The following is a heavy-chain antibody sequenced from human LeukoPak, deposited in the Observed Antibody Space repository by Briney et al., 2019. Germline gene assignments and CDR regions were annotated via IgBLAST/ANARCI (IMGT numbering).Heavy chain of an antibody. V-gene: IGHV3-33*01. D-gene: IGHD5-24*01. Sequence: GGSLRLSCAASGFTYSSYGMHWVRQAPGKGLEWVAVIWYDGSNKYYADSVKGRFTISRDNSKNTLYLQMNSLRAEDTAVYYCARPRRRDGCTSGEIDYWGQGTLVTVSS. CDR2: IWYDGSNK. CDR1: GFTYSSYG. CDR3: ARPRRRDGCTSGEIDY. J-gene: IGHJ4*02.